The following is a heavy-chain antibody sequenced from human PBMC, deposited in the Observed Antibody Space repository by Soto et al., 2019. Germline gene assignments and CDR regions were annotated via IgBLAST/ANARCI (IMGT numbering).Heavy chain of an antibody. J-gene: IGHJ5*02. V-gene: IGHV3-33*01. CDR2: IWYDGSNK. CDR3: SRAGDYMGKNWFDP. CDR1: GFTFSSYG. Sequence: GGSLRLSCAASGFTFSSYGMHWVRQAPGKGLEWVGVIWYDGSNKYYADSVKGRFTISRDNSKNTLYLQMNSLRAEDTAVYYCSRAGDYMGKNWFDPWGQGTLVTVSS. D-gene: IGHD4-4*01.